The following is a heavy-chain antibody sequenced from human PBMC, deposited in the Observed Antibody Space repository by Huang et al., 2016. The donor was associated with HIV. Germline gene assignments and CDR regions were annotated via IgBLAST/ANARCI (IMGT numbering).Heavy chain of an antibody. CDR1: G. J-gene: IGHJ4*02. Sequence: GFHWVRQAPGKGLEWVASISYEGSYKNYADSVKGRFTISRDNSENTLYLQMDSLRPEDTAVYFCAKAKIIFMIYIKKESFFDSWGQGTLVTVSS. CDR3: AKAKIIFMIYIKKESFFDS. CDR2: ISYEGSYK. V-gene: IGHV3-30*18. D-gene: IGHD3-16*01.